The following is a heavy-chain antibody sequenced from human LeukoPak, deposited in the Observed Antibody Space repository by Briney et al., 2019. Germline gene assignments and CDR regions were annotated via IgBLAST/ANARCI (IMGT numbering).Heavy chain of an antibody. CDR2: IIPIFGTA. Sequence: GASVKVSCKASGGTFSSYAISWVRQAPEQGVEWMGRIIPIFGTANYAQKFQGRVTITADKSTSTAYMELSSLGSEDTAVYYCASAGAAMVTSWGQGTLVTVSS. CDR1: GGTFSSYA. D-gene: IGHD5-18*01. V-gene: IGHV1-69*06. CDR3: ASAGAAMVTS. J-gene: IGHJ4*02.